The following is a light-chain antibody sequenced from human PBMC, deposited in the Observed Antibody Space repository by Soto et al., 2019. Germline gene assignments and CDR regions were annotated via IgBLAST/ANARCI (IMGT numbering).Light chain of an antibody. J-gene: IGKJ5*01. CDR1: QTISSW. V-gene: IGKV1-5*01. Sequence: DIQMTQSPSTLSGSVGDRVTITCRASQTISSWLAWYQQKPGTAPKLLIYDASTLESGVPSRFSGSGSGTEFTLTISSLQPEDFATYYCQQLNSYSITFGQGTRLEIK. CDR2: DAS. CDR3: QQLNSYSIT.